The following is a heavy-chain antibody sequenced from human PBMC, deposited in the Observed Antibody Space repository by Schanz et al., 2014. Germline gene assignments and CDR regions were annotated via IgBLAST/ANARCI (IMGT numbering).Heavy chain of an antibody. CDR3: VRDTDYHFDY. CDR2: MYINSGST. J-gene: IGHJ4*02. D-gene: IGHD4-17*01. Sequence: EVQLVESGGGLIQPGGSLRLSCAVSGFTVNTTYMSWVRQAPGKGLEWISSMYINSGSTQYADSVKGRFIISRDSSKNTLYLQMNSLRAEDTAVYYCVRDTDYHFDYWGQGTLVTVSS. V-gene: IGHV3-53*01. CDR1: GFTVNTTY.